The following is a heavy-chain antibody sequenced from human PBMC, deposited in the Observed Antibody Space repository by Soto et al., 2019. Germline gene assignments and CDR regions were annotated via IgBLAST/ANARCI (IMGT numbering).Heavy chain of an antibody. CDR1: GFTFSSYA. CDR2: ISSNGGST. D-gene: IGHD3-9*01. V-gene: IGHV3-64*01. J-gene: IGHJ5*02. Sequence: EVQLVESGGGLVQPGGSLRLSCAASGFTFSSYAMHWVRQAPGKGLEYVSAISSNGGSTYYANSVKGRFTISRDNSKKTLYLQMGSLRAEDMAVYYCARGALAVYDMWNWFDPWGQGTLVTVSS. CDR3: ARGALAVYDMWNWFDP.